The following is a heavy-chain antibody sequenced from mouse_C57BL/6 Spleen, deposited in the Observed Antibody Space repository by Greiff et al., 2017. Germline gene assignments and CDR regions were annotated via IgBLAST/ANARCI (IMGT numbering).Heavy chain of an antibody. J-gene: IGHJ2*01. V-gene: IGHV1-82*01. CDR1: GYAFSSSW. CDR3: AREAITTDFDY. Sequence: QVQLQQSGPELVKPGASVKISCKASGYAFSSSWMNWVKQRPAKGLEWIGRIYPGDGDTNYNGKFKGKATLTADKSSSTAYMQLSSLTSEDSAVYFCAREAITTDFDYWGQGTTLTVSS. D-gene: IGHD1-2*01. CDR2: IYPGDGDT.